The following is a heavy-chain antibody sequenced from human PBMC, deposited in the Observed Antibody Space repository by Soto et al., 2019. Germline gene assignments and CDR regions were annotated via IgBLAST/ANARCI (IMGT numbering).Heavy chain of an antibody. Sequence: PSETLSLTCTVSGGSIRSHNCNWIRQPQGKGLEWIGYIDDSGSTKYNPSLKRRVTISVDTSKNQFSHKLNSVTAADTAIYYCARDYSGSYYSFWFDPWGQGXQVTVYS. V-gene: IGHV4-59*11. CDR3: ARDYSGSYYSFWFDP. CDR1: GGSIRSHN. CDR2: IDDSGST. D-gene: IGHD1-26*01. J-gene: IGHJ5*02.